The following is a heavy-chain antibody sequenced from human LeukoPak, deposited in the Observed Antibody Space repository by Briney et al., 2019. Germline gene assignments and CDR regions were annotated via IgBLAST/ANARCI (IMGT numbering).Heavy chain of an antibody. CDR2: IYTSANT. CDR3: ARDRIWNDAGHDPFDI. J-gene: IGHJ3*02. V-gene: IGHV4-4*07. CDR1: GASISSYY. Sequence: SETLSLTCNVSGASISSYYWSWLRQPAGKGLEWIGRIYTSANTNYSPSFKSRATISIDRSKNQFSLNLPSVTAADTAVYYCARDRIWNDAGHDPFDIWGQGTMVTVSS. D-gene: IGHD1-1*01.